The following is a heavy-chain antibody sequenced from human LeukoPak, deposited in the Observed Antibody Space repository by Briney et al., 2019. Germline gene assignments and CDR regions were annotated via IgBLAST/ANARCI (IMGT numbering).Heavy chain of an antibody. CDR3: ARDSYGDYSP. J-gene: IGHJ4*02. Sequence: GGSLRLSCAASGFTFSSYSMNWARQAPGKGLEWVSSISSSSSYIYYADSVKGRFTISRDNAKNSLYLQMDSLRAEDTAVYYCARDSYGDYSPWGQGTLVTVSS. D-gene: IGHD4-17*01. CDR1: GFTFSSYS. V-gene: IGHV3-21*01. CDR2: ISSSSSYI.